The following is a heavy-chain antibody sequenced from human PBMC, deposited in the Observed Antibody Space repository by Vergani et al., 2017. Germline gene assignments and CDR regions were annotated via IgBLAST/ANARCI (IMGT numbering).Heavy chain of an antibody. D-gene: IGHD3-10*01. J-gene: IGHJ6*03. V-gene: IGHV4-59*01. CDR3: ARSVYYGSGSPYYMDV. CDR1: GGSINSYY. CDR2: IDYSGST. Sequence: QVHLQESGPGLVKPSETLSLTCTVSGGSINSYYWSWIRQPPGKGLQWIGYIDYSGSTNYNPSLKSRVTISVDTSKNQFSLKLSSVTAADTAVYYCARSVYYGSGSPYYMDVWGKGTTVTVSS.